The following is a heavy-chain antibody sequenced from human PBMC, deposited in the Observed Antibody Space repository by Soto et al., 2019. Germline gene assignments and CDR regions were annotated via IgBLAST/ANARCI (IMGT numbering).Heavy chain of an antibody. CDR1: GGSIDSYY. Sequence: SETLSLTCTVSGGSIDSYYWSWIRQPPGKGLEWIGYIFYNGKTNYSPSLKSRVTISVDTSKNQFSLKLSSVTAADTAVYYCARGRRISGGNWFDPWGQGTQVTVSS. CDR2: IFYNGKT. CDR3: ARGRRISGGNWFDP. J-gene: IGHJ5*02. V-gene: IGHV4-59*01. D-gene: IGHD3-10*01.